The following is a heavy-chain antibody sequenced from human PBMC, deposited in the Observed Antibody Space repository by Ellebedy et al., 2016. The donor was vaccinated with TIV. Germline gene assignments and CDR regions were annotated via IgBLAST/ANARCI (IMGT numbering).Heavy chain of an antibody. CDR3: ARLDTSKRDFDY. J-gene: IGHJ4*02. CDR1: GFTFSSYF. V-gene: IGHV3-23*01. D-gene: IGHD3/OR15-3a*01. CDR2: ICSSGGTL. Sequence: GESLKISCAASGFTFSSYFMAWVRQAPGKGLEWVSTICSSGGTLYHADSVKGRFMISRDNSKNTMYLQMNSLRAEDTALYYCARLDTSKRDFDYWGQGTLVTVSS.